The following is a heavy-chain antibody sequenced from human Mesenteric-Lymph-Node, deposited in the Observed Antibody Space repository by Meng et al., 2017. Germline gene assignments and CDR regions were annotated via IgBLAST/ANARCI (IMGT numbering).Heavy chain of an antibody. Sequence: QGQLQGSGPGLVKPSETPSLTCAVSGGSISSSNWWTWVRQPPGKGLEWIGEIYHSGSTNYNPSLKSRVTISVDKSKNQFSLKLSSVTAADTAVYYCARVAAAGNEWFDPWGQGTLVTVSS. V-gene: IGHV4-4*02. D-gene: IGHD6-13*01. CDR2: IYHSGST. J-gene: IGHJ5*02. CDR1: GGSISSSNW. CDR3: ARVAAAGNEWFDP.